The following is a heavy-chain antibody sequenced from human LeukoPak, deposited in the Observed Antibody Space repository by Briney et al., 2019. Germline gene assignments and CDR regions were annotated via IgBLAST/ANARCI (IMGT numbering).Heavy chain of an antibody. V-gene: IGHV3-66*01. Sequence: GGSLRLSCAASGFIVSSNYMSWVRQAPGKGLEWVSVIYSSGTTYYADSVKGRFTISRDNSKNTLYLQMNSLRAEDTAMYYCASGSPLAYWGQGTLVIVSS. CDR1: GFIVSSNY. CDR3: ASGSPLAY. CDR2: IYSSGTT. D-gene: IGHD2-21*01. J-gene: IGHJ4*02.